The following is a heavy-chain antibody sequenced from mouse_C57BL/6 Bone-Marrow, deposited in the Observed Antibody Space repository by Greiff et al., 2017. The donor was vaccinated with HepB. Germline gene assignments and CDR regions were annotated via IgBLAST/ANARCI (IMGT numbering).Heavy chain of an antibody. Sequence: EVMLVESGGGLVQPKGSLKLSCAASGFSFNTYAMNWVRQAPGKGLEWVARIRSKSNNYATYYADSVKDRFTISRDDSESMLYLQMNNLKTEDTAMYYCVRPPYSNYEGFAYWGQVTQVTGSA. CDR1: GFSFNTYA. J-gene: IGHJ3*01. D-gene: IGHD2-5*01. CDR2: IRSKSNNYAT. V-gene: IGHV10-1*01. CDR3: VRPPYSNYEGFAY.